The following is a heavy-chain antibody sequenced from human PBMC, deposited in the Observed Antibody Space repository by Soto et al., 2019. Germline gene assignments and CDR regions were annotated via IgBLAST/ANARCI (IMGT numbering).Heavy chain of an antibody. CDR1: GFTFSSYA. V-gene: IGHV3-23*01. D-gene: IGHD5-12*01. Sequence: EVQLLESGGGLVQPGGSLRLSCAASGFTFSSYAMSWVRQAPGKGLEWVSDISGSGGNTYYADSVMGRFTISRDNSKNTLYLQMTSLRAEDTALYYRAKDLDIVAKIFKLLGMDFWGQGTTVTVAS. CDR2: ISGSGGNT. CDR3: AKDLDIVAKIFKLLGMDF. J-gene: IGHJ6*02.